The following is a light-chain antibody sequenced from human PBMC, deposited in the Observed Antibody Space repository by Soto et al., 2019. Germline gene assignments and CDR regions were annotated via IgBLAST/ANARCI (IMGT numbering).Light chain of an antibody. CDR2: GAS. V-gene: IGKV3-15*01. Sequence: EIVLTQSPGTLSVPPGERATLSCRASQSVSSKLAWYQQKPGQAPRLLFYGASTGATGIPARFSGSGSETEFTLSISSLQSEDFAVYYCQQYNNWPGTFGQGTKVDNK. CDR1: QSVSSK. CDR3: QQYNNWPGT. J-gene: IGKJ1*01.